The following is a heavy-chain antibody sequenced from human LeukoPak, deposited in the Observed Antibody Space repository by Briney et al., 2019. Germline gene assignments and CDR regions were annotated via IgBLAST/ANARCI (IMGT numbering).Heavy chain of an antibody. Sequence: PGGSLRLSCAASGFTFSSYSMNWVRQAPGKGLEWVSSISSSSSYIYYADPVKGRFTISRDNAKNSLYLQMNSLRAEDTAVYYCARAHYDSSGYYWETYYFDYWGQGTLVTVSS. CDR2: ISSSSSYI. CDR1: GFTFSSYS. J-gene: IGHJ4*02. D-gene: IGHD3-22*01. V-gene: IGHV3-21*01. CDR3: ARAHYDSSGYYWETYYFDY.